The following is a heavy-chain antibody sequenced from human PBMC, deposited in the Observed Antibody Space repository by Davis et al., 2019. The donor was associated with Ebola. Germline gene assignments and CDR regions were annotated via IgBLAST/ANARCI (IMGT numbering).Heavy chain of an antibody. J-gene: IGHJ4*02. Sequence: SGPTLVKPTQTLTLTCTFSGFSLSTNGVMVGWIRQPPGKAPEWLALIYWNEDKRYSSSLRSRLTITKDTSKNQVVLTMTNMDPVDTATYYCAHRLGYYDFWSGYYGAFDYWGQGTLVTVSS. CDR3: AHRLGYYDFWSGYYGAFDY. D-gene: IGHD3-3*01. CDR1: GFSLSTNGVM. V-gene: IGHV2-5*01. CDR2: IYWNEDK.